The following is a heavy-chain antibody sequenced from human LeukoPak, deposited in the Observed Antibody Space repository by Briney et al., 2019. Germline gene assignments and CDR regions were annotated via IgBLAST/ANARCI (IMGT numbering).Heavy chain of an antibody. D-gene: IGHD3-10*01. CDR1: GGSISSYY. CDR3: ARVPLNYYGSGDNYYYYMDV. J-gene: IGHJ6*03. V-gene: IGHV4-4*07. CDR2: IYTSGST. Sequence: PSETLSLTCTVSGGSISSYYWSWIRQPAGKGVEWIGRIYTSGSTNYNPSLKSRVTMSVDTSKSQFSLKLSSVTAADTAVYYCARVPLNYYGSGDNYYYYMDVWGKGTTVTVSS.